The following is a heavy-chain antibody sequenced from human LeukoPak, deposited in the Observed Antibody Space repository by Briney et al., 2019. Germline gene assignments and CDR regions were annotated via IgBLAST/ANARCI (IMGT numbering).Heavy chain of an antibody. D-gene: IGHD5-18*01. Sequence: TGGSLRLSCAASGFTFSSYAMHWVRQAPGKGLEWVAVISNDGSNKHYADSVKGRFTISRDNSKSTLFLQMNSLRAEDTAVYYCARDSNPYSYAPGNYWGRGTLVTVSS. J-gene: IGHJ4*02. CDR3: ARDSNPYSYAPGNY. CDR1: GFTFSSYA. V-gene: IGHV3-30*04. CDR2: ISNDGSNK.